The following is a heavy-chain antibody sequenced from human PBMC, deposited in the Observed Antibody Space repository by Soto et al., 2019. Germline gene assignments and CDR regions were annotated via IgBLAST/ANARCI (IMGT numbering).Heavy chain of an antibody. J-gene: IGHJ5*02. CDR3: ARNLGGSGSYNWFDP. CDR1: GGSISSGGYY. V-gene: IGHV4-31*03. CDR2: IYYSGST. D-gene: IGHD3-10*01. Sequence: SESLSLTCTVSGGSISSGGYYWSWIRQHPGKGLEWIGYIYYSGSTYYNPSLKSRVTISVDTSKNQFSLKLSSVAAADTAVYYCARNLGGSGSYNWFDPWGQGTLVTVSS.